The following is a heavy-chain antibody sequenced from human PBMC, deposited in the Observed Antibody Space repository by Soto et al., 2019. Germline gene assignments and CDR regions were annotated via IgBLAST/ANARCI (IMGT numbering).Heavy chain of an antibody. D-gene: IGHD5-18*01. J-gene: IGHJ6*02. Sequence: SETLSLTCAVSGGSISSGGYSWSWIRQPPGKGLEWIGYIYHSGSTYYNPSLKSRVTISVDTSKNQFSLKLTSVTAADTVVYYCAIWTVMVSGQYYYVNDVWGQGTTDIVSS. CDR3: AIWTVMVSGQYYYVNDV. CDR2: IYHSGST. CDR1: GGSISSGGYS. V-gene: IGHV4-30-2*05.